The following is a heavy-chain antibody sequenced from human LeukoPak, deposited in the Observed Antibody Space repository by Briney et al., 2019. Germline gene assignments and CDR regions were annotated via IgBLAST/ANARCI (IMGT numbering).Heavy chain of an antibody. V-gene: IGHV4-59*01. D-gene: IGHD3-10*01. J-gene: IGHJ6*03. Sequence: PSETLSLTCTVSGDSITSAYWSWIRQPPGKGLEWIGYIYYSGSTNYNPSLKSRVTISVDTSKNQFSLKLSSVTAADTAVYYCARAGRDMVRGTTVGDYYYYYMDVWGKGTTVTVSS. CDR1: GDSITSAY. CDR3: ARAGRDMVRGTTVGDYYYYYMDV. CDR2: IYYSGST.